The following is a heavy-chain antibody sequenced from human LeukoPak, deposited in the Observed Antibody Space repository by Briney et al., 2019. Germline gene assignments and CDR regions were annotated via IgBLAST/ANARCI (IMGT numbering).Heavy chain of an antibody. D-gene: IGHD3-10*01. CDR1: GFTFDDYA. J-gene: IGHJ5*02. CDR3: VKDNLWFGFDP. Sequence: PGGSLRLSCAASGFTFDDYAMHWVRQAPGKGLEWFSLIIGDGDNTDYADSVKGRFTISRDNSKNSLYLQMNSLRTDDTALYYCVKDNLWFGFDPWGQGTLVTVSS. CDR2: IIGDGDNT. V-gene: IGHV3-43*02.